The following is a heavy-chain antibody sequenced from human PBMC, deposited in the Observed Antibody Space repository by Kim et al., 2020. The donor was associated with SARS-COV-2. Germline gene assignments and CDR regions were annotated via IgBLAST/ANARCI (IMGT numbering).Heavy chain of an antibody. CDR3: ATDLPVYDSSGYYFGY. V-gene: IGHV1-24*01. J-gene: IGHJ4*02. Sequence: KFQGRVTMTEDTSTDTAYMELSSLRSEDTAVYYCATDLPVYDSSGYYFGYWGQGTLVTVSS. D-gene: IGHD3-22*01.